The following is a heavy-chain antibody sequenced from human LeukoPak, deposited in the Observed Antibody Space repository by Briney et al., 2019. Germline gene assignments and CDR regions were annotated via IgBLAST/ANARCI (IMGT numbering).Heavy chain of an antibody. CDR1: GFTFSSYA. CDR3: SPPPDYYDSSGYYSVIDY. D-gene: IGHD3-22*01. CDR2: ISGSGGST. Sequence: GGSLRLSCVASGFTFSSYAMSWVRQAPGKGLEWVSAISGSGGSTYYADSVKGRFTISRDNSKNTLYLQMNSLRAEDTAVYYCSPPPDYYDSSGYYSVIDYWGQGTLVTVSS. J-gene: IGHJ4*02. V-gene: IGHV3-23*01.